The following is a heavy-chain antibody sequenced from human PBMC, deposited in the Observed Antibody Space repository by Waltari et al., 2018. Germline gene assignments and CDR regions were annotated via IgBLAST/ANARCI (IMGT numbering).Heavy chain of an antibody. D-gene: IGHD3-10*01. V-gene: IGHV4-4*07. CDR3: ARVSADMVRGVLDAFDI. Sequence: QVQLQESGPGLVKPSETLSLTCTVSGGSISSYYWSWIRQPAGKGLEWIGRIYTSGSTNYNPSLKSRVTMSVDTSKNQFSLKLSSVTAADTAVYYCARVSADMVRGVLDAFDIWGQGTMVTVSS. J-gene: IGHJ3*02. CDR1: GGSISSYY. CDR2: IYTSGST.